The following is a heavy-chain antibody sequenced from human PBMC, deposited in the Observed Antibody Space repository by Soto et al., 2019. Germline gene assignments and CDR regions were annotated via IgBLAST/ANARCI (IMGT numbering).Heavy chain of an antibody. V-gene: IGHV3-15*07. Sequence: GGSLRLSCAASGFTFSNAWMNWVRQAPGKGLEWVGRIKSKTDGGTTDYAAPVKGRFTISRDDSKNTLYLQMNSLKTEDTAVYYCTTDGRIRTIFGVVIAPHGMDVWGQGTTVTVSS. J-gene: IGHJ6*02. CDR3: TTDGRIRTIFGVVIAPHGMDV. CDR2: IKSKTDGGTT. CDR1: GFTFSNAW. D-gene: IGHD3-3*01.